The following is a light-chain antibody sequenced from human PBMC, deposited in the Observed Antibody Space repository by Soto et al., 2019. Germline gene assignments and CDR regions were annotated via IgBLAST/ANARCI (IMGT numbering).Light chain of an antibody. V-gene: IGLV2-14*01. CDR2: DVS. CDR1: SSDVGGYNY. CDR3: SSYTSSSTLEVV. J-gene: IGLJ2*01. Sequence: QSALTQPDSVSGSPGQSITISCTGTSSDVGGYNYVSWYQQHPGKAPKLMIYDVSNRPSGVSNRFSGSKSGNTASLTISRLQAEDEADYYCSSYTSSSTLEVVFGGGTKLTVL.